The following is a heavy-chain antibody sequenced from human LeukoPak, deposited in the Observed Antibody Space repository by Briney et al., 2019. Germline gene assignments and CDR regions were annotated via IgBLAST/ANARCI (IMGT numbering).Heavy chain of an antibody. CDR3: ARDMVIPSSYYHMDV. D-gene: IGHD2-21*01. J-gene: IGHJ6*03. Sequence: ASVKVSCKASGYSFTDYYIHWVRQAPGQGLEWMGWFNPKSGGANYAQKFQGRVTMVRDTSISTAYMELSRLRSDDTAVYYFARDMVIPSSYYHMDVWGKGTTVTVSS. CDR2: FNPKSGGA. CDR1: GYSFTDYY. V-gene: IGHV1-2*02.